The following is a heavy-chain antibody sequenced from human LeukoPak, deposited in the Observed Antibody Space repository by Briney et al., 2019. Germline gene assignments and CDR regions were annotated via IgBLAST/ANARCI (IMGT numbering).Heavy chain of an antibody. V-gene: IGHV1-2*02. D-gene: IGHD2-8*01. Sequence: GASVKVSCKASGYTFTNYGISWVRQAPGQGLEWMGWINPNSGDTKYAQKFQGRVTMTRDTSISTAYMELTRLRSDDTAVYYCARGGLRVMVYRLYYMDVWGKGTTVTVSS. CDR2: INPNSGDT. CDR1: GYTFTNYG. J-gene: IGHJ6*03. CDR3: ARGGLRVMVYRLYYMDV.